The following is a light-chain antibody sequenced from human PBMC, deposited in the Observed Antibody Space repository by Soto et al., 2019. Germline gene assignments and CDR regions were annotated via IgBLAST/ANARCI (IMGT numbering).Light chain of an antibody. J-gene: IGKJ5*01. Sequence: EIVLTQSPVTLSLSPGEGATLSCRASQSVSNYLAWYQQKPGQAPRLLIYDASNRATGIPARFSGSGSGTDFTLTISSLEPEDFAVYYCQQRSNWPTFGQGTRLEIK. CDR2: DAS. CDR1: QSVSNY. V-gene: IGKV3-11*01. CDR3: QQRSNWPT.